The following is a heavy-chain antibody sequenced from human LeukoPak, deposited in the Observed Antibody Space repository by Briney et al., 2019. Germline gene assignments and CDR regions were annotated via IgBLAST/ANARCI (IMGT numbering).Heavy chain of an antibody. CDR1: GYTFTSYY. J-gene: IGHJ6*02. V-gene: IGHV1-46*01. D-gene: IGHD2-15*01. CDR3: ARGAMVAAILYYYGMDV. Sequence: ASVKVSCKASGYTFTSYYMHWVRQAPGQGLEWMGIINPSGGSTSYAQKFQGRVTMTRDTSTSTVYMELSSLRSEDTAVYYCARGAMVAAILYYYGMDVWGQGTTVTVSS. CDR2: INPSGGST.